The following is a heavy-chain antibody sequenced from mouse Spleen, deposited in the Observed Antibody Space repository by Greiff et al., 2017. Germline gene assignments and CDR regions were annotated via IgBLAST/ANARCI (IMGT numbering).Heavy chain of an antibody. D-gene: IGHD2-1*01. J-gene: IGHJ2*01. CDR1: GYTFTDYY. CDR2: INPNNGGT. V-gene: IGHV1-26*01. CDR3: ASMDGNYGNY. Sequence: VQLQQSGPELVKPGASVKISCKASGYTFTDYYMNWVKQSHGKSLEWIGDINPNNGGTSYNQKFKGKATLTVDKSSSTAYMELRSLTSEDSAVYYCASMDGNYGNYWGQGTTLTVSS.